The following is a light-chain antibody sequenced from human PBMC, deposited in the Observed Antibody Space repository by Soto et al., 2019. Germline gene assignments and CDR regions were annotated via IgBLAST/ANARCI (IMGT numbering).Light chain of an antibody. Sequence: DIQMTQSPSTLSASVGDRVTITCLASQSISSWLAWYQQKPGKAPKLLIYKASSLESGVPSRFSGSGSGTEFTLTISSLQPDDFATYYCQQYNSYPYTFGPGTKLEIK. J-gene: IGKJ2*01. CDR3: QQYNSYPYT. CDR2: KAS. V-gene: IGKV1-5*03. CDR1: QSISSW.